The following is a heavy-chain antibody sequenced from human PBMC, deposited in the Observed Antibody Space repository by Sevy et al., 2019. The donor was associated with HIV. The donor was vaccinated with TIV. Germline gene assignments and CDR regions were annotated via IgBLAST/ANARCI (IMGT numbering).Heavy chain of an antibody. CDR2: ISYDGSNK. CDR3: AKDALLWFRELSAGMDV. CDR1: GFTFSSYG. D-gene: IGHD3-10*01. Sequence: GGSLRPSCAASGFTFSSYGMHWVRQAPGKGLEWVAVISYDGSNKYYADSVKGRFTISRDNSKNTLYLQMNSLRAEDTAVYYCAKDALLWFRELSAGMDVWGQGTTVTVSS. J-gene: IGHJ6*02. V-gene: IGHV3-30*18.